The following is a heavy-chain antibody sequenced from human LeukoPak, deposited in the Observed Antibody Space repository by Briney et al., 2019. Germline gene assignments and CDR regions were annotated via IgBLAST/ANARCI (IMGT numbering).Heavy chain of an antibody. Sequence: APVKVSCKASGYTFTSYGISWVRQAPGQGLEWMGWISAYNGNTNYAQKLQGRVTMTTDTSTSTAYMELRSLRSDDTAVYYCAKSITGTHEAFDIWGQGTMVTVSS. D-gene: IGHD1-20*01. J-gene: IGHJ3*02. CDR3: AKSITGTHEAFDI. CDR2: ISAYNGNT. CDR1: GYTFTSYG. V-gene: IGHV1-18*01.